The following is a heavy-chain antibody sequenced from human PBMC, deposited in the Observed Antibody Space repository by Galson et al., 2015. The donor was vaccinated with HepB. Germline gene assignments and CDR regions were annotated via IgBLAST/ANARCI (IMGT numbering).Heavy chain of an antibody. V-gene: IGHV1-46*01. J-gene: IGHJ5*02. CDR1: GYTFTSYH. CDR3: ARDPQGPYDSSGYSPGWFDP. Sequence: SVKVSCKASGYTFTSYHMHWVRQAPGQGLEWMGIINPSGGSTSYAQKFQGRVTMTRDTSTSTAYMELSSLRSEDTAVYYCARDPQGPYDSSGYSPGWFDPWGQGTLVTVSS. D-gene: IGHD3-22*01. CDR2: INPSGGST.